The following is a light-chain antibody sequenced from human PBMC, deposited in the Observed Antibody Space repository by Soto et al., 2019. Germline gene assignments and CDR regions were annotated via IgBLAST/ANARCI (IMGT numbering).Light chain of an antibody. V-gene: IGKV3-20*01. CDR3: QQYGSSPLT. Sequence: EVVMTQSPATLSLSPGERATLSCRASLSVSSDLAWYRQKPGQAPRLLIYRAFTRATGIPARFSGSGFGTDFTLTISRLEPEDFAVYYCQQYGSSPLTFGGGTKVDIK. CDR1: LSVSSD. J-gene: IGKJ4*01. CDR2: RAF.